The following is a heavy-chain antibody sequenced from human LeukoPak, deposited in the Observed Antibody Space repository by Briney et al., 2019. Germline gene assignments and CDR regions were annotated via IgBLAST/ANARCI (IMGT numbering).Heavy chain of an antibody. CDR3: ARDFKYYDSSGYYAFDI. CDR2: IYHSGST. J-gene: IGHJ3*02. V-gene: IGHV4-30-2*01. D-gene: IGHD3-22*01. Sequence: SETLSLTCAVSGGSISCGGYSWSWIRQPPGKGLEWIGYIYHSGSTYYNPSLKSRVTISVDTSKNQFSLKLSSVTAADTAVYYCARDFKYYDSSGYYAFDIWGQGTMVTVSS. CDR1: GGSISCGGYS.